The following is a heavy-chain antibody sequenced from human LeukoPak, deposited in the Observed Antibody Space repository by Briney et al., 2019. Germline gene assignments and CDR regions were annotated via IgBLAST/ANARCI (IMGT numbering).Heavy chain of an antibody. CDR2: IYYSGST. V-gene: IGHV4-39*01. CDR3: ATDYDFWSGYHNY. J-gene: IGHJ4*02. D-gene: IGHD3-3*01. CDR1: GGSISSSSYY. Sequence: SETLSLTCTVSGGSISSSSYYWGWIRQPPGKGLEWIGSIYYSGSTHYNPPLKSRVTISVDTSKNQFSLKLSSVTAADTAVYYCATDYDFWSGYHNYWGQGTLVTVSS.